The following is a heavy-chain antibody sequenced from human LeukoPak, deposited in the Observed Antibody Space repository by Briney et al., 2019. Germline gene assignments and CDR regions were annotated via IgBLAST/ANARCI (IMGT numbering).Heavy chain of an antibody. Sequence: LQTLSLTCTVSGGSISVGDYYSSSIRQPPRNGLEWSGYIYYEGSTYYNPSLKSRVTLSVDTSKDQFSLKLSSVTAADTAVYCCARARTSEFCPLFDYGGQGTLVTVSS. J-gene: IGHJ4*02. D-gene: IGHD2/OR15-2a*01. V-gene: IGHV4-30-4*08. CDR3: ARARTSEFCPLFDY. CDR1: GGSISVGDYY. CDR2: IYYEGST.